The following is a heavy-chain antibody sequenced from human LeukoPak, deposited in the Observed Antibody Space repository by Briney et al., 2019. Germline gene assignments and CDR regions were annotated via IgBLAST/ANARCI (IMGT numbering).Heavy chain of an antibody. CDR2: ISGSGLNT. CDR3: AKNYYDFWSALRAFDP. D-gene: IGHD3-3*01. Sequence: PGGSLRLSCAASGFTFSSYAMSWVRQAPGRGLEWVSGISGSGLNTYYTYSVKGRFTVSRDNSKNTLYLQMNSLRAEDTAVYYCAKNYYDFWSALRAFDPWGQGILVTVSS. J-gene: IGHJ5*02. V-gene: IGHV3-23*01. CDR1: GFTFSSYA.